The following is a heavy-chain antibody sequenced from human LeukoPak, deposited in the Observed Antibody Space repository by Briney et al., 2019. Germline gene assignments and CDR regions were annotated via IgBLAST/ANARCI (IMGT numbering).Heavy chain of an antibody. CDR2: IYHSGST. D-gene: IGHD6-6*01. CDR1: GGSFSGYY. J-gene: IGHJ4*02. CDR3: ASIAARRVDY. Sequence: SETLSLTCAVYGGSFSGYYWSWIRQPPGKGLEWIGSIYHSGSTYYNPSLKSRVTISVDTSKNQFSLKLSSVTAADTAVYYCASIAARRVDYWGQGTLVTVSS. V-gene: IGHV4-34*01.